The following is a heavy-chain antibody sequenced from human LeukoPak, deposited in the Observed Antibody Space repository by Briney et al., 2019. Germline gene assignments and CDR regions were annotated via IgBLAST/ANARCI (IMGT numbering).Heavy chain of an antibody. V-gene: IGHV1-8*01. D-gene: IGHD4-11*01. Sequence: ASVKVSCKASGYTFTSYDINWVRQATGQGLEWMGWMNPNSGNTSYAQKFQGRVTMTKHTSTSTAYMELSSLRSEDTAVYYCARGRNHRDDYSNYNWLDPWGQGTLVTVSS. CDR2: MNPNSGNT. CDR1: GYTFTSYD. CDR3: ARGRNHRDDYSNYNWLDP. J-gene: IGHJ5*02.